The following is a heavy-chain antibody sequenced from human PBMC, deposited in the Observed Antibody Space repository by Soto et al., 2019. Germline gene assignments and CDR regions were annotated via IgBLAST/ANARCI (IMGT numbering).Heavy chain of an antibody. J-gene: IGHJ4*02. V-gene: IGHV4-59*01. Sequence: SETLSLTCTISGGSISGYYWSWIRQPPGKGLEWIGYVYYSGSTKYNPSLESRVTISADTSKNQFSLRVTSVTAADTAVYYCAKYRSKEADGYTIDFWGQGILVTVSS. CDR1: GGSISGYY. D-gene: IGHD5-12*01. CDR2: VYYSGST. CDR3: AKYRSKEADGYTIDF.